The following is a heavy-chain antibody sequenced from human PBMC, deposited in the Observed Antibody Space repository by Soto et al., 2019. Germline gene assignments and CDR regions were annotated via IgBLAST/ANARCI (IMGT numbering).Heavy chain of an antibody. CDR1: GYTFTSYD. J-gene: IGHJ6*03. V-gene: IGHV1-8*01. Sequence: ASVKVSCKASGYTFTSYDINWVRQATGQGLEWMGWMNPSSGNTGYAQKFQGRVTMTRNTSISTAYMELSSLRSEDTAVYYCARSQLELLLDYYYYMDVWGKGTTVTVSS. CDR3: ARSQLELLLDYYYYMDV. CDR2: MNPSSGNT. D-gene: IGHD1-1*01.